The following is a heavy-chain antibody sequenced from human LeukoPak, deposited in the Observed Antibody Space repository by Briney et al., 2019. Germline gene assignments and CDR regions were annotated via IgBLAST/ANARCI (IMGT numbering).Heavy chain of an antibody. CDR2: INHSGST. V-gene: IGHV4-34*01. D-gene: IGHD3-10*01. CDR3: ARGVWRITMVRGVIIKVHYFDY. J-gene: IGHJ4*02. Sequence: SETLSLTCAVYGGSFSGYYWSWICQPPGKGLEWIGEINHSGSTNYNPSLKSRVTISVDTSKNQFSLKLSSVTAADTAVYYCARGVWRITMVRGVIIKVHYFDYWGQGTLVTVSS. CDR1: GGSFSGYY.